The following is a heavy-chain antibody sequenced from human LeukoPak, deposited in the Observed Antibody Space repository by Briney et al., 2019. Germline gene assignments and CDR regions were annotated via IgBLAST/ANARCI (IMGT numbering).Heavy chain of an antibody. Sequence: SETLSLTCTVSGGSINNYYWSWIRQPPGKGLEWIGYIYYSGSTNYNPSLKSRVTISVDTSKNQFSLKLSSVTAADTAVYYCAREGDYGDYGNWFDPWGQGTLVTVSS. D-gene: IGHD4-17*01. V-gene: IGHV4-59*12. CDR2: IYYSGST. CDR3: AREGDYGDYGNWFDP. J-gene: IGHJ5*02. CDR1: GGSINNYY.